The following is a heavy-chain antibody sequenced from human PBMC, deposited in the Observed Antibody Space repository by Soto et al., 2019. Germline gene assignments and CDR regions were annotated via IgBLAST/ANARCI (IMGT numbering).Heavy chain of an antibody. V-gene: IGHV4-39*01. CDR1: GGSMSSSTYF. D-gene: IGHD6-13*01. CDR3: ARQVGAAGTGSYYYYYYGMDV. Sequence: SETLSLTCTVSGGSMSSSTYFWGWIRQPPGKALEWIGIIYHSGSTYYNPSLKSRVIISVDTSKIQFSLKLSSVTAADTAVYYCARQVGAAGTGSYYYYYYGMDVWGQGTTVT. J-gene: IGHJ6*02. CDR2: IYHSGST.